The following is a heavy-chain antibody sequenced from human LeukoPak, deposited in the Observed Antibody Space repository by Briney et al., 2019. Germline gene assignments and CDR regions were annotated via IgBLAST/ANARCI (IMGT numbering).Heavy chain of an antibody. CDR3: ARDSLPYSKYHCFDY. CDR2: ISSSSNYI. V-gene: IGHV3-21*01. D-gene: IGHD4-11*01. J-gene: IGHJ4*02. CDR1: GFTFSNYS. Sequence: GGSLRLSCAASGFTFSNYSMNWVRQAPGKGLEWASSISSSSNYIYYADSVKGRFTISRDNARNSLSLQMNSLRAEDTAVYYCARDSLPYSKYHCFDYWGQGTLVTVSS.